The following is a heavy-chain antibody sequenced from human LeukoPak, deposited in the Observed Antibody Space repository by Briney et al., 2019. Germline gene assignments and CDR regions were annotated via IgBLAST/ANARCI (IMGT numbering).Heavy chain of an antibody. Sequence: GGSLKLSCAASGFPFSGHTMNWVRQAPGKGLEWVSSSGGTNGYSFYAHSLKGRFTISRDNAKNSLSLLMNNLRAEDTAVYYCTRDQPFSSFVHWAQGILVTVSS. CDR1: GFPFSGHT. CDR3: TRDQPFSSFVH. D-gene: IGHD6-13*01. J-gene: IGHJ4*02. V-gene: IGHV3-21*01. CDR2: SGGTNGYS.